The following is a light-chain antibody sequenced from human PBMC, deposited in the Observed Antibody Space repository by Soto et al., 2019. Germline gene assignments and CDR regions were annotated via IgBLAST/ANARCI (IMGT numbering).Light chain of an antibody. CDR3: QSSDSGNLV. J-gene: IGLJ1*01. V-gene: IGLV6-57*02. CDR2: ADD. Sequence: NFMLTQPHSVSESPGKTVTISCTGSSGSVASNYVHWYQQRPGSAPTTVIYADDQRPSGVPDRFSGSIDRSSNSASLTISGLKNEDEADYYCQSSDSGNLVFGTGTKVTVL. CDR1: SGSVASNY.